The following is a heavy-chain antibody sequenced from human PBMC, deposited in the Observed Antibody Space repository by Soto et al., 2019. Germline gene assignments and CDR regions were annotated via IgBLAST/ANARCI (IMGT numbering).Heavy chain of an antibody. Sequence: LGESLKISCKGSGYSFTSYWIGWVRQMPGKGLEWMGIIYPGDSDTRYSPSFQGQVTISADKSISTAYLQWSSLKASDTAMYYCARHSHDYSNYIVGMDVWGQGTTVTVSS. CDR1: GYSFTSYW. V-gene: IGHV5-51*01. D-gene: IGHD4-4*01. CDR2: IYPGDSDT. CDR3: ARHSHDYSNYIVGMDV. J-gene: IGHJ6*02.